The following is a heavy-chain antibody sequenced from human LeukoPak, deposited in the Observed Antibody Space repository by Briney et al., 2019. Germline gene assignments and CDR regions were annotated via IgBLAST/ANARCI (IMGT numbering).Heavy chain of an antibody. V-gene: IGHV1-18*01. D-gene: IGHD3-16*01. Sequence: GASVKVSCKAAGYTFTNDGISWVRQAPGQGLEWMGWISAYNGNTNYAQKLQGRVTMTTDTSTSTAYMELRSLRSDDTAVYYCARDYVQYYFDYWGQGTLVTVSS. CDR3: ARDYVQYYFDY. J-gene: IGHJ4*02. CDR2: ISAYNGNT. CDR1: GYTFTNDG.